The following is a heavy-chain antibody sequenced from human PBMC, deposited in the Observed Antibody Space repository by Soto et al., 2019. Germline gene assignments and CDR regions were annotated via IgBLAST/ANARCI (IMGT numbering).Heavy chain of an antibody. V-gene: IGHV4-34*01. CDR1: GGSFSGYY. Sequence: SETLSLTCAVYGGSFSGYYWSWIRQPPGKGLEWIGEINHSGSTNYNPSLKSRVTISVDTSKNQFSLKLSSVTAADTAVYYCARDSDTFDYWGQGTLVNVSS. J-gene: IGHJ4*02. CDR2: INHSGST. CDR3: ARDSDTFDY. D-gene: IGHD2-15*01.